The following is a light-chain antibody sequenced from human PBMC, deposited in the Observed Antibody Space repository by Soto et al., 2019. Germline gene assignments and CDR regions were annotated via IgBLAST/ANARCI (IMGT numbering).Light chain of an antibody. Sequence: EVVLTQSPATLSLSPGDGATLSCMASQSVSSYLAWYQQKPGQAPRLLIYDASNRATGIPARFSGSGSGTDFTLTISSLEPEDFAVYYCQQRSNWPPTFGQGTRLEIK. CDR1: QSVSSY. CDR3: QQRSNWPPT. CDR2: DAS. J-gene: IGKJ5*01. V-gene: IGKV3-11*01.